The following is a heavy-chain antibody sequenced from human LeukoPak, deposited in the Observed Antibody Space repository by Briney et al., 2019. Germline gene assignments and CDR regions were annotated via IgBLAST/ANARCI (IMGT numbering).Heavy chain of an antibody. V-gene: IGHV4-59*12. Sequence: SETLSLTCTVSGGSISNYYWSWIRQPPGKGLEWIGYIYYSGSTNYNPSLKSRVTISVDTSKNQFSLKLSSVTAADTAVYYCAREGVVVTAMKYYFDYWGQGTLVTVSS. D-gene: IGHD2-21*02. CDR1: GGSISNYY. CDR3: AREGVVVTAMKYYFDY. CDR2: IYYSGST. J-gene: IGHJ4*02.